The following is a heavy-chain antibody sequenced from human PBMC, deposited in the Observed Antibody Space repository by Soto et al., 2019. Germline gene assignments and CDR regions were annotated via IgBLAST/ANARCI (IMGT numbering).Heavy chain of an antibody. D-gene: IGHD1-7*01. CDR2: IWYDGSNK. Sequence: QVQLVESGGGVVQPGRSLRLSCAASGFTFSSYGMHWVCQAPGKGLEWVAGIWYDGSNKYYADSVKGRFTISRDNSKNTLYLVMNSLRAEDTAVYYCARDKEAGTTSLFDPWGQGTLVTVSS. CDR1: GFTFSSYG. CDR3: ARDKEAGTTSLFDP. J-gene: IGHJ5*02. V-gene: IGHV3-33*01.